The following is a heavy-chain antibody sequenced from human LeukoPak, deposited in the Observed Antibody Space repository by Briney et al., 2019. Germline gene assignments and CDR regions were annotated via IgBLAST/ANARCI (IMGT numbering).Heavy chain of an antibody. CDR2: INADGSTT. D-gene: IGHD6-19*01. J-gene: IGHJ4*02. CDR1: GFTFSSYG. Sequence: QSGGSLRLSCAASGFTFSSYGMSWVRQAPGKGLVWVSRINADGSTTSYADSVRGRFTISRDNAKSTLYLQMNSLRAEDTAVYYCATLISGWSLYWGQGTLVTVSS. CDR3: ATLISGWSLY. V-gene: IGHV3-74*01.